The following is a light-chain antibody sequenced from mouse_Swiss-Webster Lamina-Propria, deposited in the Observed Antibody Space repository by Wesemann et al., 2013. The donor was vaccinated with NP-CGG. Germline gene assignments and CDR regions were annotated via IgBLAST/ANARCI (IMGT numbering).Light chain of an antibody. CDR3: QQWSSNPPT. V-gene: IGKV4-72*01. Sequence: PKPWIYATSNLASGVPARFSGSGSGTSYSLTISRVEAEDAATYYCQQWSSNPPTFGSGTKLEIK. CDR2: ATS. J-gene: IGKJ4*01.